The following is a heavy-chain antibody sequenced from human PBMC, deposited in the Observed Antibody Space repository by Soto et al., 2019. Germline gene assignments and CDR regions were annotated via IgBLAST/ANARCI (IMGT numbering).Heavy chain of an antibody. Sequence: GGSLRLSCAASGCPFSFYSMNWVRQAPGKGLEWISYITSTSSAINYADSVRGRFTISRDNAMRSLFLHMNSLRDEDTAVYYCARDGKGAAYTHGPYYFDYWGQGALVTVS. CDR1: GCPFSFYS. CDR3: ARDGKGAAYTHGPYYFDY. CDR2: ITSTSSAI. V-gene: IGHV3-48*02. J-gene: IGHJ4*02. D-gene: IGHD1-1*01.